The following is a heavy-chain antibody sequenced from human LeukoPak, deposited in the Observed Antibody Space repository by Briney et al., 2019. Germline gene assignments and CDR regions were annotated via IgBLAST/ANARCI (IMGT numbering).Heavy chain of an antibody. CDR3: ARVRVVPAAVGRIKVDYGMDV. J-gene: IGHJ6*04. CDR1: GGSFSGYY. V-gene: IGHV4-34*01. Sequence: SETLSLTCAVYGGSFSGYYWSWIRQPPGKGLEWIGEINHSGSTNYNPSLKSRVTISVDTSKNQFSLKLSSVTAADTAVYYCARVRVVPAAVGRIKVDYGMDVWSKGTTVTVSS. D-gene: IGHD2-2*01. CDR2: INHSGST.